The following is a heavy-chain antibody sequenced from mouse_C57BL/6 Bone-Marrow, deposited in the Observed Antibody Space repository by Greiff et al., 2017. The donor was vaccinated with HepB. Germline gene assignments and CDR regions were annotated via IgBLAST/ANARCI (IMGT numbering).Heavy chain of an antibody. J-gene: IGHJ2*01. D-gene: IGHD1-1*01. CDR1: GFTFSSYG. CDR2: ISSGGSYT. V-gene: IGHV5-6*01. Sequence: EVKLMESGGDLVKPGGSLKLSCAASGFTFSSYGMSWVRQTPDKRLEWVATISSGGSYTYYPDSVKGRFTISRDNAKNTLYLQMSSLKSEDTAMYYCARHQFITTVVAYYFDYWGQGTTLTVSS. CDR3: ARHQFITTVVAYYFDY.